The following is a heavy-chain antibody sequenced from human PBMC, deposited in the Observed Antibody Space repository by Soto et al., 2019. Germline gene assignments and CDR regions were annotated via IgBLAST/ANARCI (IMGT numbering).Heavy chain of an antibody. Sequence: SETLSLTCTVSGGSISSYYWSWIRQPPGKGLEWIGYIYYSGSTNYNPSLKSRVTISVDTSKNQFPLKLSSVTAADTAVYYCARDRRSTYYDFWSGYYGNWFDPWGQGTLVTVSS. J-gene: IGHJ5*02. V-gene: IGHV4-59*01. D-gene: IGHD3-3*01. CDR1: GGSISSYY. CDR3: ARDRRSTYYDFWSGYYGNWFDP. CDR2: IYYSGST.